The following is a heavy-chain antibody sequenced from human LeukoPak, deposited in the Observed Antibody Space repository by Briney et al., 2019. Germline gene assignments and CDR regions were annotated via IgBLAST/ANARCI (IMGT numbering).Heavy chain of an antibody. Sequence: PGGSLRLSCAASGFTFSSYSMNWVRQAPGEGLEWVSSISSSSSYIYYSDSVKGRFTVSRDTAKNSLYLQMSSLTAEDTAVYYCARSPIAVAGQNTFDYWGQGSLVTVSS. CDR3: ARSPIAVAGQNTFDY. V-gene: IGHV3-21*01. CDR2: ISSSSSYI. D-gene: IGHD6-19*01. J-gene: IGHJ4*02. CDR1: GFTFSSYS.